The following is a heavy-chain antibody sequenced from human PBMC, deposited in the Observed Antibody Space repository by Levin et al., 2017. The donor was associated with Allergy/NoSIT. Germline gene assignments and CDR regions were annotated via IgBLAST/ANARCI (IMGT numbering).Heavy chain of an antibody. CDR2: VYIDGHN. J-gene: IGHJ4*02. V-gene: IGHV4-61*02. Sequence: KPSETLSLTCTVSGGSVSGGSYYWSWVRQPAGKGLEWIGRVYIDGHNNYNPSLESRVTISLDTSKNQFSLKLSSVTAADTAVYYCARDYRASSSSWYPLLDFWGQGTLVTVSS. CDR3: ARDYRASSSSWYPLLDF. CDR1: GGSVSGGSYY. D-gene: IGHD3-22*01.